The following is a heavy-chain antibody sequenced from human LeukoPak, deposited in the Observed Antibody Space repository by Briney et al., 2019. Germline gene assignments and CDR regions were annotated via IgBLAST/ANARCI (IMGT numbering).Heavy chain of an antibody. J-gene: IGHJ4*02. D-gene: IGHD3-22*01. CDR3: AREISGYSDY. Sequence: ASVKVSCKASGYTFTGYYMHWVRQAPGQGLEWMGWINANSGDTKYAQKFQGRVTMTRDTSISTAYMALSRLRSDDTAMYYCAREISGYSDYWGQGTLVTVSS. V-gene: IGHV1-2*02. CDR2: INANSGDT. CDR1: GYTFTGYY.